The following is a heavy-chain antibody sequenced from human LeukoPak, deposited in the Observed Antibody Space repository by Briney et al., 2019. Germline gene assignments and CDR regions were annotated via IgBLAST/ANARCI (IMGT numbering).Heavy chain of an antibody. J-gene: IGHJ5*02. D-gene: IGHD4-4*01. CDR3: ARDRRYSRGWFDP. CDR2: INPNSGGT. Sequence: ASVKVSCKASGYTFTGYYMHWVRQAPGQGLEWMGWINPNSGGTNYAQKFQGRVTMTTDTSTSTAYMELRSLRSDDTAVYYCARDRRYSRGWFDPWGQGTLVTVSS. CDR1: GYTFTGYY. V-gene: IGHV1-2*02.